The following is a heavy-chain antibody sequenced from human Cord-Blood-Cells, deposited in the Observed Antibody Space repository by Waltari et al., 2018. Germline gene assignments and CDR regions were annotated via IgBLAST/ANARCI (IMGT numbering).Heavy chain of an antibody. CDR3: ARDSSSGWLKY. V-gene: IGHV3-21*01. Sequence: EVQLVESGGGLVKPGGSLRCFCAASGFTFSSYSMNWVHQAPGKGLEWVSSISSSSSYISYADSVKGRFTISRDNAKNSLYLQMNSLRAEDTAVYYCARDSSSGWLKYWGQGTLVTVSS. CDR1: GFTFSSYS. J-gene: IGHJ4*02. D-gene: IGHD6-19*01. CDR2: ISSSSSYI.